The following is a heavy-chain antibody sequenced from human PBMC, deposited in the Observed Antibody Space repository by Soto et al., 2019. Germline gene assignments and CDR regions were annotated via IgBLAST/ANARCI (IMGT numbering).Heavy chain of an antibody. J-gene: IGHJ4*02. Sequence: EVQLLESGGGLVQPGGSLRLSCAASGFPFTGYAMSWVRQAPGKGLEWVSAISGHGDATFYADSVKGRFTISRDNSQHTLYLHMNSLRAEDTALYYCANSRVSMVRGLIIIPNYWGQGTLVTVSS. CDR1: GFPFTGYA. CDR3: ANSRVSMVRGLIIIPNY. D-gene: IGHD3-10*01. V-gene: IGHV3-23*01. CDR2: ISGHGDAT.